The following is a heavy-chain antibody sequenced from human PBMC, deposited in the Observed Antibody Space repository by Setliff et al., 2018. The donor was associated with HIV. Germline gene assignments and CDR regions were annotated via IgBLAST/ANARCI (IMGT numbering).Heavy chain of an antibody. D-gene: IGHD6-13*01. Sequence: PGGSLRLSCAASGFTFRSYWMSWVRQAPGKGLEWVASIEEAVSDTYYADSVKGRFTISRDNAKNSVYLQMNDLRAEDTAVYYCATQTGFYNSHWYDYWGQGTMVTVSS. CDR3: ATQTGFYNSHWYDY. J-gene: IGHJ4*02. CDR1: GFTFRSYW. CDR2: IEEAVSDT. V-gene: IGHV3-7*01.